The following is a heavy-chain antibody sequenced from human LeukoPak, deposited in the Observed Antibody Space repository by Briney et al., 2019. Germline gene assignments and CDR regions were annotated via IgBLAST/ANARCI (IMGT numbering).Heavy chain of an antibody. V-gene: IGHV4-59*01. Sequence: TSETLSLTCTVSGGSISSYYWSWIRQPPGKGLEWIGYIYYSGSTNYNPSLKSRVTISVDTSKNQFSLKLSSVTAADTAVYYCARVVVVPAISFDPWGQGTLVTVSS. CDR3: ARVVVVPAISFDP. J-gene: IGHJ5*02. CDR1: GGSISSYY. CDR2: IYYSGST. D-gene: IGHD2-2*01.